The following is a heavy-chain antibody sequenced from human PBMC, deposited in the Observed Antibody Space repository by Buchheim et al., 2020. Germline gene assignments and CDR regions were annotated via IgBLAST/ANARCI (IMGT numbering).Heavy chain of an antibody. CDR2: IKPDGSQK. CDR3: ANAPAAAGIY. Sequence: EVQLVESGGGLVQPGGSLRLSCAASGFTFSTHWMTWVRQAPGKGLEWLANIKPDGSQKHYVDSVKARFTIPRDNAKNSLPPQMNSLGAEDTAVYYCANAPAAAGIYWGQG. J-gene: IGHJ4*02. CDR1: GFTFSTHW. D-gene: IGHD6-13*01. V-gene: IGHV3-7*01.